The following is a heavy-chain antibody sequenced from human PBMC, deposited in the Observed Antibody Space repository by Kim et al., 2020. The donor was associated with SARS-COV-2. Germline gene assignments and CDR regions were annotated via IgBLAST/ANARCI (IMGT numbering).Heavy chain of an antibody. CDR1: GGSISSYY. D-gene: IGHD3-3*01. V-gene: IGHV4-59*01. CDR3: AANYYDFWSGYYYYMDV. J-gene: IGHJ6*03. Sequence: SETLSLTCTVSGGSISSYYWSWIRQPPGKGLEWIGYIYYSGSTNYNPSLKSRVTISVDTSKNQFSLKLSSVTAADTAVYYCAANYYDFWSGYYYYMDVSGKGTTVTVSS. CDR2: IYYSGST.